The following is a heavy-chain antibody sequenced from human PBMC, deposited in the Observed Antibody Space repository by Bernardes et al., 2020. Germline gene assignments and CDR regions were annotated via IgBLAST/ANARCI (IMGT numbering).Heavy chain of an antibody. CDR2: IRSKANSYAT. CDR1: VVTFSASA. D-gene: IGHD3-3*01. CDR3: TRLGSPTNYDFWSGYYPPNYYYYYGMDV. Sequence: LRFSCPASVVTFSASAMHWFRQASVKGLEWVGRIRSKANSYATSYAASVKGRFTISRDDSKNTAYLQMNSLKTEDTAVYYCTRLGSPTNYDFWSGYYPPNYYYYYGMDVWGQGTTVTVSS. V-gene: IGHV3-73*01. J-gene: IGHJ6*02.